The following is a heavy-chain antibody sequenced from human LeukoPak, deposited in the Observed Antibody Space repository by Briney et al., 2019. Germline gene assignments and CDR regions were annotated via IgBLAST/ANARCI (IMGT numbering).Heavy chain of an antibody. CDR3: ARVEKGFTMIVVAVDAFDT. J-gene: IGHJ3*02. D-gene: IGHD3-22*01. CDR2: IYYSGST. CDR1: GGSISSGGYY. V-gene: IGHV4-31*03. Sequence: PSETLSLTCTVSGGSISSGGYYWSWIRQHPGKGLEWIGYIYYSGSTYYNPSLKSRVTISVDTSKNQFSLKLSSVTAADTAVYYCARVEKGFTMIVVAVDAFDTWGQGTMVTVSS.